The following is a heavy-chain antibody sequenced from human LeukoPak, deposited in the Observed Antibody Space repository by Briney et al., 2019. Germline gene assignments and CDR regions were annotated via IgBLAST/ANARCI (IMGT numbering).Heavy chain of an antibody. D-gene: IGHD3-10*01. J-gene: IGHJ6*02. CDR3: ARGPDYGSGSYYNCYYYGMDV. CDR2: INPSSGGT. CDR1: GYTFTGYY. V-gene: IGHV1-2*02. Sequence: GASVKVSCKASGYTFTGYYMHWVRQAPGQGLEWMGWINPSSGGTNYAQKFQGRVTMTRDTSISTAYMELSRLRSDDTAVYYCARGPDYGSGSYYNCYYYGMDVWGQGTTVTVSS.